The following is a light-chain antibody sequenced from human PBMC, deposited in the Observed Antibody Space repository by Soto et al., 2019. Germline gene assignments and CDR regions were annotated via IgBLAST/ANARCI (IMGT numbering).Light chain of an antibody. CDR3: QQSYSTPIT. CDR2: AAS. V-gene: IGKV1-8*01. J-gene: IGKJ5*01. CDR1: QDISTS. Sequence: AIRMTQSPSSFSASSGDRVTITCRASQDISTSLAWYQQKPGKAPKLLIYAASSLQSGVPSRFSGSGSGTDFTLTISSLQPEDFATYYCQQSYSTPITFGQGTRLEIK.